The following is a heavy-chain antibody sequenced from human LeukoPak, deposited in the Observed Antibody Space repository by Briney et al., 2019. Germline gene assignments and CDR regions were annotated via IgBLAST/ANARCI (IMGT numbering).Heavy chain of an antibody. J-gene: IGHJ4*02. V-gene: IGHV1-3*01. CDR1: GYTFTSYA. Sequence: ASVKVSCKASGYTFTSYAMHWVRQAPGQRLEWMGWINAGNGNTKYSQEFQGRVTITRDTSASTAYMELSSLRSDDTAVYYCVVLYCSGGSCYSFGSHYWGQGTLVTVSS. CDR2: INAGNGNT. CDR3: VVLYCSGGSCYSFGSHY. D-gene: IGHD2-15*01.